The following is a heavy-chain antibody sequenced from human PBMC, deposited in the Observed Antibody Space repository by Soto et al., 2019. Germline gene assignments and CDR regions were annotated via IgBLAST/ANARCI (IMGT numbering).Heavy chain of an antibody. J-gene: IGHJ4*02. CDR3: ARATPFDY. Sequence: QVQLVESGGGVVQPGRSLRLSCAASGFTFSSYAMHWVRQAPGKGLEWVAVISYDGSNKYYADSVKGRFTISRDNSKNALYLQMNSLRVEDTAVYYCARATPFDYWGQGTLVTVSS. CDR2: ISYDGSNK. CDR1: GFTFSSYA. D-gene: IGHD4-17*01. V-gene: IGHV3-30-3*01.